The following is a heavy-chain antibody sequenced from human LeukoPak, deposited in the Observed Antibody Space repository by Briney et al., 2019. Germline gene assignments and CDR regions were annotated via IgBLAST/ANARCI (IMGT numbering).Heavy chain of an antibody. V-gene: IGHV3-23*01. CDR3: GKGNTASRPGFVD. Sequence: GGSLRLSCAVSGFTFSSYWMHWVRQAPGKGLEWLSSISGSGDSVFYADSVKGRFTISRDNSLNTLHLQMNSLRAEDTAFYYCGKGNTASRPGFVDWGQGTLVTVSS. J-gene: IGHJ4*02. CDR2: ISGSGDSV. CDR1: GFTFSSYW. D-gene: IGHD5-18*01.